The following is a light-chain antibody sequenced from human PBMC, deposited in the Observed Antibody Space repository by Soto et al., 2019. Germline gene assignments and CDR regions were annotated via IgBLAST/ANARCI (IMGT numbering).Light chain of an antibody. Sequence: QSVLTQPPSASGTPGQRVTISCSGSKSNIGSHTVNWYQQLPGTAPKLLIYSNDQRPSGVPDRFSASKSGTSASLAISGLQSEDEADYYCATWDDSLNGYYFFVTGTKVTVL. CDR3: ATWDDSLNGYYF. V-gene: IGLV1-44*01. J-gene: IGLJ1*01. CDR1: KSNIGSHT. CDR2: SND.